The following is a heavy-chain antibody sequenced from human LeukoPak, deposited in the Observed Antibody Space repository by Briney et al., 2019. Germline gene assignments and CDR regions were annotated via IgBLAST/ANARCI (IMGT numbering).Heavy chain of an antibody. D-gene: IGHD2-15*01. Sequence: GGSLRLSCAASGFTFSNAWMSWVRQAPGKGLEWVGRIKSKTDGGTTDYAAPVKGRFTISRDDSKNTLYLQMNSLKTEDTAVYYCTTLHCSGGSCYPHWGQGTLVTVSS. J-gene: IGHJ4*02. CDR1: GFTFSNAW. V-gene: IGHV3-15*01. CDR2: IKSKTDGGTT. CDR3: TTLHCSGGSCYPH.